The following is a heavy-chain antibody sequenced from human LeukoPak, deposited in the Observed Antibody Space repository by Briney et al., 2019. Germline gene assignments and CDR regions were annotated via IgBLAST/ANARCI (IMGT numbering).Heavy chain of an antibody. J-gene: IGHJ4*02. CDR3: GSGVIFYDSSGRNY. CDR2: INEDGTKK. CDR1: GFTFSNYW. D-gene: IGHD3-22*01. Sequence: GGSLTLSCAASGFTFSNYWMTWVRQAPGKGLEWVANINEDGTKKYYVDSVKGRFTISRANAKSSLYLQMNSLRAEDTAVYYCGSGVIFYDSSGRNYWGQGTLVTVSS. V-gene: IGHV3-7*01.